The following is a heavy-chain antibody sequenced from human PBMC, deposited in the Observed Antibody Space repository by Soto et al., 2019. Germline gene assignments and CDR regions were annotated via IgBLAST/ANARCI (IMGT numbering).Heavy chain of an antibody. CDR3: ARVQLGIDAFDS. D-gene: IGHD7-27*01. V-gene: IGHV4-34*01. Sequence: QVQLQQWGAGLLKPSETLSLTCAVNGGSFSGYYWSWIRQPPGKGLEWIGEINRSGSTNYSPSLGTXXTISVDTSTNQFSLRLSSVTAAGTAVYYCARVQLGIDAFDSWGQGTRVTVSS. CDR1: GGSFSGYY. CDR2: INRSGST. J-gene: IGHJ3*02.